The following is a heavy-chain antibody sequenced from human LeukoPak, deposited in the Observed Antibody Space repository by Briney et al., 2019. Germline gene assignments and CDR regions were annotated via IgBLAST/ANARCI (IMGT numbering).Heavy chain of an antibody. CDR1: GFTFSSYA. D-gene: IGHD3-10*01. Sequence: GGSLRLSCAASGFTFSSYAMSWVRQAPGKGLEWVSAISGSGGSTYYADSVKGRFTISRDNSKNTLYLQMNSLRAEDTAVYYCAPSGSPWLAFDYWGQGTLVTVSS. CDR2: ISGSGGST. V-gene: IGHV3-23*01. CDR3: APSGSPWLAFDY. J-gene: IGHJ4*02.